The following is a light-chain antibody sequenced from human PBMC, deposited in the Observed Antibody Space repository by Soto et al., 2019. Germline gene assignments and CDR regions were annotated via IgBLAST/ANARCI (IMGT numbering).Light chain of an antibody. CDR1: QSISSY. CDR3: QKYNSALT. J-gene: IGKJ5*01. CDR2: KAS. Sequence: DIQMTQSPSSLSSSVGDIVTTTCRASQSISSYLNWFQQKSGKAPKLLIYKASTLKSGVPSRFSGSGSGTDFTLTISSLQPEDVATYFCQKYNSALTFGQGTRLEIK. V-gene: IGKV1-39*01.